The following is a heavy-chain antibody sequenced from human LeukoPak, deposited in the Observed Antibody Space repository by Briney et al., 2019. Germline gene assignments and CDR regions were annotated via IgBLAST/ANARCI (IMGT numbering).Heavy chain of an antibody. CDR2: IYSGGST. D-gene: IGHD4-11*01. CDR3: ASGGHYSNYGY. J-gene: IGHJ4*02. CDR1: GFTVSSNY. V-gene: IGHV3-53*01. Sequence: GGSLRLSCAASGFTVSSNYVGWVRQAPGKGLEWVSVIYSGGSTYYADSVKGRFTISRDNSKNTLYLQMNSLRAEDTAVYYCASGGHYSNYGYWGQGTLVTVSS.